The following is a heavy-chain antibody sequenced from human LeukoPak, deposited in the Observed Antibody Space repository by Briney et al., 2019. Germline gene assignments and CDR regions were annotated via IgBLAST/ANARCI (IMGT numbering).Heavy chain of an antibody. J-gene: IGHJ5*02. CDR2: IYYSGST. CDR1: GGSISSSSYY. CDR3: ASIRGKLAKNWFDP. Sequence: SETLSLTCTVSGGSISSSSYYWGWIRQPPGKGLEWIGSIYYSGSTYYNPSLKSRVTISVDTSKNQFSLKLSSVTAADTAVYYCASIRGKLAKNWFDPGAREPWSPSPQ. D-gene: IGHD3-16*01. V-gene: IGHV4-39*07.